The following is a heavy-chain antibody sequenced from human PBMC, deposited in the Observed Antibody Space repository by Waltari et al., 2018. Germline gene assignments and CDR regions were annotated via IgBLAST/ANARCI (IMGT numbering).Heavy chain of an antibody. V-gene: IGHV4-4*02. CDR3: ARELYCSGGSCGDAFDI. CDR2: IYHSGST. Sequence: QVQLQESGPGLVKPSGTLSLTCAVSGGSIRSRNWWSWVRHPPGKGLEWIGEIYHSGSTNYNPSLKSRVTISVDKSKNQFSLKLSSVTAADTAVYYCARELYCSGGSCGDAFDIWGQGTMVTVSS. D-gene: IGHD2-15*01. CDR1: GGSIRSRNW. J-gene: IGHJ3*02.